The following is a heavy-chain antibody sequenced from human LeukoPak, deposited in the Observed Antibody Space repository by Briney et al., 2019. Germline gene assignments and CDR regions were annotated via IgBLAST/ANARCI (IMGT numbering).Heavy chain of an antibody. D-gene: IGHD3-9*01. CDR1: GFTFSSYS. Sequence: GGSLRLSCAASGFTFSSYSMNWVRQAPGKGLEWVSSISSSSSYIYYADSVKGRFTISRDNAKNSLYLQMNSLRAEDTAVYYCAREVNLGKNYDILTGYGMDVWGQGTTVTVSS. V-gene: IGHV3-21*04. CDR2: ISSSSSYI. J-gene: IGHJ6*02. CDR3: AREVNLGKNYDILTGYGMDV.